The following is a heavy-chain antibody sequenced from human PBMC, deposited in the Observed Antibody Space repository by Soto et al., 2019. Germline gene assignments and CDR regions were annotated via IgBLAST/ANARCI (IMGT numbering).Heavy chain of an antibody. CDR2: IKEDGSGK. J-gene: IGHJ4*02. CDR1: GFTFSSYW. Sequence: GGSLRLSCTASGFTFSSYWMSWVRQAPGKGLGWVANIKEDGSGKYYVDSVKGRFSISRDNARNSLYLQMNSLRVEDTAVYYCVRVGRLGGYWGQGALVTVYS. CDR3: VRVGRLGGY. D-gene: IGHD3-16*01. V-gene: IGHV3-7*03.